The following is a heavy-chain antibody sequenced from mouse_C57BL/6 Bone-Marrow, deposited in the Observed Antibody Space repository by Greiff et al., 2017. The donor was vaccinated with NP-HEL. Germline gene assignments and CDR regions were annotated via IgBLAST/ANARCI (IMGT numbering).Heavy chain of an antibody. CDR2: INIGNGYT. D-gene: IGHD2-10*02. CDR1: GYTFTSYG. CDR3: ARRRVGYDNLAWFAY. V-gene: IGHV1-58*01. Sequence: VQLQQSGAELVRPGSSVKMSCTTSGYTFTSYGINWVKQRPGQGLEWIGYINIGNGYTEYTEKFKGKATLTSDTSSSTAYMQLSSLTSEDSAIYFCARRRVGYDNLAWFAYWGQGTLVTVSA. J-gene: IGHJ3*01.